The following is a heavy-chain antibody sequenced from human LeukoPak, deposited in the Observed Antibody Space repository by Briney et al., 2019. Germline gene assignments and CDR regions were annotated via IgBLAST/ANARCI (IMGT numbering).Heavy chain of an antibody. J-gene: IGHJ4*02. V-gene: IGHV3-23*01. CDR2: ISGSGGGT. CDR3: ARSYYYDSSHTVDY. Sequence: GGSLRLSCAASGFTFSSYAMSWVRQAPGKGLEWVSGISGSGGGTYYADSVKGRFTISRDNSKNTLYLQMNSLRAEDTAVYYCARSYYYDSSHTVDYWGQGTLVTVSS. D-gene: IGHD3-22*01. CDR1: GFTFSSYA.